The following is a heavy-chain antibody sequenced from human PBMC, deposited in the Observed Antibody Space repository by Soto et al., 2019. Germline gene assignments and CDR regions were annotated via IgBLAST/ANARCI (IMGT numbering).Heavy chain of an antibody. CDR3: AKDHPWYYYDSSGYPTRNYYYYGMDV. CDR2: ISGSGGST. CDR1: GCTFSSYA. Sequence: EVQLLESGGGLVQPGGSLRLSCAASGCTFSSYAMSWVRQAPGKGLEWVSAISGSGGSTYYADSVKGRFTISRDNSKNTLYLQMHSLRAEDTAVYYCAKDHPWYYYDSSGYPTRNYYYYGMDVWGQGTTVTVSS. J-gene: IGHJ6*02. V-gene: IGHV3-23*01. D-gene: IGHD3-22*01.